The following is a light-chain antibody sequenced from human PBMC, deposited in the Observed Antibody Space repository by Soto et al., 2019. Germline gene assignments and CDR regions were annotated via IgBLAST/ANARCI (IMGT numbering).Light chain of an antibody. CDR3: QQSYSSWT. Sequence: DIQMTQSPSSLSASVGDRVTITCLASQSIDRYLNWYQHKPGKAPELLIFGAFNLHSGVPSRFSGSGSGTDFTLSINSLQPEDFATYYCQQSYSSWTFGQGTKVDI. J-gene: IGKJ1*01. CDR2: GAF. V-gene: IGKV1-39*01. CDR1: QSIDRY.